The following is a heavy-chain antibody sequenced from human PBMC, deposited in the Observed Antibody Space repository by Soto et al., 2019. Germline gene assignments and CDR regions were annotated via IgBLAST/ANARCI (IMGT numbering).Heavy chain of an antibody. Sequence: PSETLSLTCIVSGGSISNYYWSWIRQPPGKGLEWIGYIYYSGSTNYNPSLKSRVTISVDTSKNQFSLKLSSVTAADTAVYYCARHTIYYDILTGYYRIFDYWGQGTLVTVSS. CDR1: GGSISNYY. CDR2: IYYSGST. J-gene: IGHJ4*02. D-gene: IGHD3-9*01. V-gene: IGHV4-59*08. CDR3: ARHTIYYDILTGYYRIFDY.